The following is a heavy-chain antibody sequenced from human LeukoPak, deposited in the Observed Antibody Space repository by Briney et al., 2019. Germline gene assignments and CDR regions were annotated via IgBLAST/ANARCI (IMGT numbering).Heavy chain of an antibody. CDR2: IGGSGGST. D-gene: IGHD3-10*01. V-gene: IGHV3-23*01. J-gene: IGHJ4*02. Sequence: PGGSLRLSCAASGFTFSSYAMSWVRQAPGKGLEWVSGIGGSGGSTYYADSVKGRFTISRDNSKNTLYLQMNSLRAEDTAVYYCAKVSSGDPRSHYFDYWGQGTLVTVSS. CDR3: AKVSSGDPRSHYFDY. CDR1: GFTFSSYA.